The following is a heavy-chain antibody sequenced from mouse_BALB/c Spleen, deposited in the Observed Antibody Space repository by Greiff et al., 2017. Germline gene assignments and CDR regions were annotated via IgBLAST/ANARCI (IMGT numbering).Heavy chain of an antibody. CDR2: VSYSGST. CDR3: AKSLLWFAY. V-gene: IGHV3-2*02. J-gene: IGHJ3*01. D-gene: IGHD1-1*01. CDR1: GYSITSDYA. Sequence: EVQLQESGPGLVKPSQSLSLTCTVTGYSITSDYAWNWIRQFPGNKLEWMGYVSYSGSTSYNPSLKSRISITRDTSKNQFFLQLNSVTTEDTATYYCAKSLLWFAYWGQGTLVTVSA.